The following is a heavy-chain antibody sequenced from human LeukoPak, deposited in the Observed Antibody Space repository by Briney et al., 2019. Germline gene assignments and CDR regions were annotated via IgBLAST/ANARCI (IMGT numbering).Heavy chain of an antibody. D-gene: IGHD2-2*01. CDR1: GFTFSSYG. J-gene: IGHJ4*02. CDR3: AKTYIVVVPAAFFDY. Sequence: GRSLRLSCAASGFTFSSYGMHWVRQAPGKGLEWVAVISYDGSNKYYADSVKGRFAISRDNSKNTLYLQMNSLRAEDTAVYYCAKTYIVVVPAAFFDYWGQGTLVTVSS. CDR2: ISYDGSNK. V-gene: IGHV3-30*18.